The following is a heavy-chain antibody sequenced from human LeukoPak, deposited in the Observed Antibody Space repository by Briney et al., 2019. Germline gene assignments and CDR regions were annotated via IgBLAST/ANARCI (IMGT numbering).Heavy chain of an antibody. V-gene: IGHV4-34*01. D-gene: IGHD5-24*01. J-gene: IGHJ4*02. CDR1: GGSFSGYY. CDR3: ARGVYRYGYNLGDFDY. CDR2: INHSGST. Sequence: PSETLSLTCAVYGGSFSGYYWSWIRQPPGKGLEWIGEINHSGSTNYNPSLKSRVTIPVDTSKNQCSLTLSSVTAANTAVYYGARGVYRYGYNLGDFDYWGQGTLVTVSS.